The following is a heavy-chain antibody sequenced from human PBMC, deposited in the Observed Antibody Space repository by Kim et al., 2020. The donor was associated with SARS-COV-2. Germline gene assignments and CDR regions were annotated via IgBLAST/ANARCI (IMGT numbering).Heavy chain of an antibody. D-gene: IGHD4-4*01. CDR2: FYHGGST. J-gene: IGHJ4*02. Sequence: SETLSLTCAVSGGSISSGDYSWSWIRQPPGKGLEWIGYFYHGGSTYYNPSLKSRVTISADRSNNQFSLKLTSVTAADTAVYYCARIAMTPITRYFDYWGQGTLVTVSS. CDR3: ARIAMTPITRYFDY. CDR1: GGSISSGDYS. V-gene: IGHV4-30-2*01.